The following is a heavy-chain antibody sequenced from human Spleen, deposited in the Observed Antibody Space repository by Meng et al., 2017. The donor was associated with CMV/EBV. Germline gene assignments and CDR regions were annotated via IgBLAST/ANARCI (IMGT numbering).Heavy chain of an antibody. CDR3: ARGLSITIFGVVIV. V-gene: IGHV1-2*02. J-gene: IGHJ6*02. CDR1: GYPFTSHY. CDR2: INPNSGGT. Sequence: ASVKVSCKASGYPFTSHYIHWVRQAPGQGLEWMGWINPNSGGTNYAQKFQGRVTMTRDTSISTAYMELSRLRSDATAVYYCARGLSITIFGVVIVWGQGTTVTVSS. D-gene: IGHD3-3*01.